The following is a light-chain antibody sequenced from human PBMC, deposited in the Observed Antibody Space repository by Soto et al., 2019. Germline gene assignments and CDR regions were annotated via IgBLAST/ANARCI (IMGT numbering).Light chain of an antibody. J-gene: IGKJ5*01. Sequence: DIQMTQSLYSLSSSVGSRSPRTRRAIQSISTYLNCYQQKPGKDTNIMIYGESNLQSGVQSRFSGSGSGTDFPLAISSLQPDDFATYFCQQCNSYHIPLGQGTRLEIK. CDR2: GES. CDR1: QSISTY. CDR3: QQCNSYHIP. V-gene: IGKV1-39*01.